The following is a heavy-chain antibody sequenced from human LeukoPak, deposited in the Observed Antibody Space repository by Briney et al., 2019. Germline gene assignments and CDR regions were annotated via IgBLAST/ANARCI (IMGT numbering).Heavy chain of an antibody. J-gene: IGHJ5*02. CDR2: IYYSGST. CDR1: GGSISSSSYY. V-gene: IGHV4-39*01. Sequence: PSETLSLTCSVSGGSISSSSYYWDWIRQPPGKGLEWIGSIYYSGSTYYNPSLKSRVTISVDTSKNQFSLKLSSVAAADTAVYYCARPSSPHGARGRLRRYWFDPWGQGTLVTVSS. CDR3: ARPSSPHGARGRLRRYWFDP. D-gene: IGHD4-17*01.